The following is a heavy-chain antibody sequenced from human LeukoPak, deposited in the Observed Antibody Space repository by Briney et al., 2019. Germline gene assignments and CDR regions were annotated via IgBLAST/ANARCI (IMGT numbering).Heavy chain of an antibody. CDR2: IYYSGST. J-gene: IGHJ4*02. Sequence: ASETLSLTCTVSGGSISSYYWSWIRQPPGKGLEWIGYIYYSGSTNYNPSLKSRVTISVDTSKSQFSLTLSSVTAADTAVYYCARGVEGTTNRDRRFDLWGQGTLVTVSS. CDR3: ARGVEGTTNRDRRFDL. D-gene: IGHD1-7*01. CDR1: GGSISSYY. V-gene: IGHV4-59*08.